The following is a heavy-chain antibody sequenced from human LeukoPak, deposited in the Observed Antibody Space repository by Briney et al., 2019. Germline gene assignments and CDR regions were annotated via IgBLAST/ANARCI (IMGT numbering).Heavy chain of an antibody. D-gene: IGHD3-16*02. V-gene: IGHV1-18*01. Sequence: GASVKVSCKASGYTFTNYGISWVRQAPGQGLEWMGWISAYNGYTDYAQKLQFRVTMTTDTSTSTAYMELRSLRSDDTAVYYCARGDGRMITFGGVIVKGFDYWGQGTLVTVSS. CDR3: ARGDGRMITFGGVIVKGFDY. CDR2: ISAYNGYT. J-gene: IGHJ4*02. CDR1: GYTFTNYG.